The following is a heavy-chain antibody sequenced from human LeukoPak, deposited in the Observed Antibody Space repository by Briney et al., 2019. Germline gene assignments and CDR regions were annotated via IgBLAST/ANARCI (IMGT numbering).Heavy chain of an antibody. CDR2: VSAGGGST. CDR1: GFTFSGYA. D-gene: IGHD3-10*01. CDR3: AKRLYGSGGYYRFDY. V-gene: IGHV3-23*01. Sequence: PGGSLRLSCAASGFTFSGYAMTWVRQAPGKGLEWVSTVSAGGGSTYYADSVKGRFTISRDNPKNTLHLQMNSLRAEDTAVYYCAKRLYGSGGYYRFDYWGQGTLVTVSS. J-gene: IGHJ4*02.